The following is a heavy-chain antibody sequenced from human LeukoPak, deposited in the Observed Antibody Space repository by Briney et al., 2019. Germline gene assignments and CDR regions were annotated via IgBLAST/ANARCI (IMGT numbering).Heavy chain of an antibody. V-gene: IGHV4-30-4*08. CDR1: GDSISSGDYY. CDR2: IYYSGST. CDR3: VRVTGDSGGYYYSDY. D-gene: IGHD3-22*01. Sequence: PSETLSLTCTVSGDSISSGDYYWSWIRQPPGKGLEWIAYIYYSGSTYYNPSLKSRVTMSVDASKNQFSLKLSSVTAADTAMYYCVRVTGDSGGYYYSDYWGQGTLVTVSS. J-gene: IGHJ4*02.